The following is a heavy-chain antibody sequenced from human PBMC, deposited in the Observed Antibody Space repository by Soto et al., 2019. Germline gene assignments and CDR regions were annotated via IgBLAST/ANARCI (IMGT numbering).Heavy chain of an antibody. V-gene: IGHV3-23*01. J-gene: IGHJ4*02. D-gene: IGHD2-2*01. Sequence: EVQLLESGGGLVQPGGSLRLSCAASGFTFSSYAMSGVRQAPGKGLEWVSAISGSGGSTYYADSVKGRFTISRDNSKNTLYLQMNSLRAEDTAVYYCAKDPRSRYGGGYWGQGTLVTVSS. CDR2: ISGSGGST. CDR1: GFTFSSYA. CDR3: AKDPRSRYGGGY.